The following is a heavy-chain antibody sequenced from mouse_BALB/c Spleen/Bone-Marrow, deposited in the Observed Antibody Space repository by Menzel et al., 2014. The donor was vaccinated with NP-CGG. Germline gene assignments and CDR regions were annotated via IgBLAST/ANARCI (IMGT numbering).Heavy chain of an antibody. V-gene: IGHV1-67*01. J-gene: IGHJ2*01. Sequence: QVQLQQSGPELVRPGVSVKISCKGSGYTFTDYAMHWVKQSHAKSLEWIGVISTYSANTNYNQKFKGKATMTVDKSSSTAYMELARLTSEDSAIYYCARSYYGSSQPFDYWGQGTTLTSSS. CDR2: ISTYSANT. CDR1: GYTFTDYA. CDR3: ARSYYGSSQPFDY. D-gene: IGHD1-1*01.